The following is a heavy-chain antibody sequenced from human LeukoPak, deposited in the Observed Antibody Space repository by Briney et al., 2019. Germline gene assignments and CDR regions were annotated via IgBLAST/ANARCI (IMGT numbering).Heavy chain of an antibody. CDR3: ARVVGGGAFDI. V-gene: IGHV1-46*01. D-gene: IGHD1-26*01. CDR2: INPGGGSP. J-gene: IGHJ3*02. Sequence: RASVKLSCKASGFTFTRYYMHWVRQAPGQGLEWMGIINPGGGSPNYAQKFQGRLTMTRDMSTTTVYMELSSLTSEDTAVYFCARVVGGGAFDIWGQGTTVTASS. CDR1: GFTFTRYY.